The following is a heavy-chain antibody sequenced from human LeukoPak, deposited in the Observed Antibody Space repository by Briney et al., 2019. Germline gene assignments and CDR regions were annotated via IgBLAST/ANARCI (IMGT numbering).Heavy chain of an antibody. Sequence: PGGSLRLSCAASGFTFSSYAMNWVRQAPGRGLKWVSSIGPGVGSTYYADFVKGRFTISRDNSKNTVFLQMNSLRAEDTALYYCAKSVQLGWGSMWKYWGQGILVTVPS. V-gene: IGHV3-23*01. D-gene: IGHD7-27*01. CDR3: AKSVQLGWGSMWKY. CDR1: GFTFSSYA. J-gene: IGHJ4*02. CDR2: IGPGVGST.